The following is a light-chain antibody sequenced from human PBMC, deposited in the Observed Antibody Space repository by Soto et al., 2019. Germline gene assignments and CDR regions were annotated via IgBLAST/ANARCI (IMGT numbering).Light chain of an antibody. CDR1: QRVSTN. J-gene: IGKJ4*01. V-gene: IGKV3-15*01. Sequence: ETVMTQSPATLSVSPGERATLSCRASQRVSTNLAWYQQKPGQSPRLLIYRASTRATDIPARFSGSGSGTEFTLTISSLQSEDFAVYYCQQYNNWLFTFGGGTKVEIK. CDR3: QQYNNWLFT. CDR2: RAS.